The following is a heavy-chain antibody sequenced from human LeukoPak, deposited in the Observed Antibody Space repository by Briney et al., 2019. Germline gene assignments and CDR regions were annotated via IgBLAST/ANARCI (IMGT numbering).Heavy chain of an antibody. CDR1: AFTFSDYG. CDR2: IRYDGSNK. J-gene: IGHJ5*02. CDR3: AKDHLRYFDWLLAA. D-gene: IGHD3-9*01. Sequence: QAGGSLRLSCAASAFTFSDYGMHWVRQAPGKGLEWVAFIRYDGSNKYYADSVKGRFTISRDNSKNTLYLQMNSLRAEDTAVYYCAKDHLRYFDWLLAAWGQGTLVTVSS. V-gene: IGHV3-30*02.